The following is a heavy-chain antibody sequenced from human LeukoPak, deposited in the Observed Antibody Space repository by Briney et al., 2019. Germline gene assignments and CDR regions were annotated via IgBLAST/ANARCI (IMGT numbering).Heavy chain of an antibody. J-gene: IGHJ6*03. CDR1: GFSISSSNW. CDR2: IYYSGSI. Sequence: VKPSDTLSLTCAVSGFSISSSNWWGWIRQPPGKGLEWIGHIYYSGSIHYNPSLKSRVTISVDTSKNQFSLKLSSVTAAETAVYYCAREGRYRYGYNEYHLYMDIWGKGTTVTVSS. D-gene: IGHD5-18*01. V-gene: IGHV4-28*03. CDR3: AREGRYRYGYNEYHLYMDI.